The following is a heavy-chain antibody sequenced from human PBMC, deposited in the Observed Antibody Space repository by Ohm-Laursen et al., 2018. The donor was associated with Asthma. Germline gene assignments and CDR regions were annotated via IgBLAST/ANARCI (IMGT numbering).Heavy chain of an antibody. CDR3: AVSIYAYGEGAY. D-gene: IGHD3-10*01. J-gene: IGHJ4*02. CDR1: KFTFSNHW. V-gene: IGHV3-7*05. CDR2: INQDGSIW. Sequence: SLRLSCAASKFTFSNHWMTWVRQAPGRGLEWVANINQDGSIWGYVDSVKGRFAISRDNAHNSLYLQMNSLRAEDTAFYYCAVSIYAYGEGAYWGQGTLVTVSS.